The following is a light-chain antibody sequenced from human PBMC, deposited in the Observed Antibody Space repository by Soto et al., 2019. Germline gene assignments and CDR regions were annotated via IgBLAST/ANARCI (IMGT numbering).Light chain of an antibody. CDR3: QERSNWLFS. CDR2: DAS. CDR1: QSVSSY. V-gene: IGKV3-11*01. Sequence: EIVLTQSPAILSLSPGERATLSCRASQSVSSYLAWYQQKPGQAPRLLIYDASNRATGIPARFSGSGSGTNFPLPIGSLGPKDFAVYYCQERSNWLFSFGPGTRGDI. J-gene: IGKJ3*01.